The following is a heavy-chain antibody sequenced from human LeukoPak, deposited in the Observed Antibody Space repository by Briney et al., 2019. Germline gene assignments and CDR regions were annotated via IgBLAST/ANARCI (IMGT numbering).Heavy chain of an antibody. CDR2: ISGSGGST. J-gene: IGHJ4*02. D-gene: IGHD6-13*01. CDR3: AKVRDSSSWYLDY. Sequence: GGSLRLSCAASGFTFSSYAMSWVRQAPGKGLEWVSAISGSGGSTYYADSVKGRFTISRDNSKNTLYLQMNSLRAEDTVVYFCAKVRDSSSWYLDYWGQGTLVTVSS. V-gene: IGHV3-23*01. CDR1: GFTFSSYA.